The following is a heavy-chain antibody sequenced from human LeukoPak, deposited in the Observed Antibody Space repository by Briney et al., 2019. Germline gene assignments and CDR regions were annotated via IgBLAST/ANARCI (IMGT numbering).Heavy chain of an antibody. Sequence: GGSLRLSCAASGFTFSSYGMHWVRQAPGKGLEWVAFIRYDGSNKYYADSVKGRFTISRDNAKNSLYLQMNSLRAEDTAVYYCARALPPIAVAGTKDAFDIWGQGTMVTVSS. D-gene: IGHD6-19*01. CDR2: IRYDGSNK. CDR1: GFTFSSYG. J-gene: IGHJ3*02. V-gene: IGHV3-30*02. CDR3: ARALPPIAVAGTKDAFDI.